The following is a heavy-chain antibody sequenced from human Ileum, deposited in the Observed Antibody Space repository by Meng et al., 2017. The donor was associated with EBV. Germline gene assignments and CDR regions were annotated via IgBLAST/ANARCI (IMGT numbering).Heavy chain of an antibody. CDR2: TFESGSP. D-gene: IGHD3-16*01. CDR1: GGSISSGGYH. CDR3: ACYSRGGSGLGS. J-gene: IGHJ4*02. V-gene: IGHV4-30-4*01. Sequence: QVQLHESGPGLVKPSXXLSLTCXVSGGSISSGGYHWSWIRQPPGKGLEWIGYTFESGSPYYNPSLKSRLTISVDTSKNQFSLKLSSVTAADTAVYYCACYSRGGSGLGSGGQGTLVTVSS.